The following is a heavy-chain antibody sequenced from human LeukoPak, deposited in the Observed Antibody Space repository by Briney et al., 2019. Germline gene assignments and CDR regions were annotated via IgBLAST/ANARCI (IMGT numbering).Heavy chain of an antibody. Sequence: GGSLRLSCAASGFTFSTCWMSWVRQAPGKGLEWVANIKQDGSEKYYEDSVKGRFTISRDNAKNSLYLQMNSLRAEDTAVYYCARGAGYSSAWDYYYDYWGQGTLVTVSS. V-gene: IGHV3-7*01. CDR2: IKQDGSEK. CDR1: GFTFSTCW. D-gene: IGHD6-19*01. J-gene: IGHJ4*02. CDR3: ARGAGYSSAWDYYYDY.